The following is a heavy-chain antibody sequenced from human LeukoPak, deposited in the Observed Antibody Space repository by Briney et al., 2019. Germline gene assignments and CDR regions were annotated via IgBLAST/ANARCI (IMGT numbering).Heavy chain of an antibody. CDR3: AKDRGSYFAFDI. CDR2: IRYDGSNK. J-gene: IGHJ3*02. D-gene: IGHD1-26*01. V-gene: IGHV3-30*02. CDR1: GFTFSSYS. Sequence: PGGSLRLSCAASGFTFSSYSMNWVRQAPGKGLEWVAFIRYDGSNKYYADSVKGRFTISRDNSKNTLYLQMNSLRAEDTAVYYCAKDRGSYFAFDIWGQGTMVTVSS.